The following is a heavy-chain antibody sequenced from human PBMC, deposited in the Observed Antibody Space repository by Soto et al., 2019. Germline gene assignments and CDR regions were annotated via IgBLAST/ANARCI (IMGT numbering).Heavy chain of an antibody. Sequence: QVQLVESGGGVVQPGRSLRLSCAASGFTFSSYGMHWVRQAPGKGLEWVAVISYDGSNKYYADSVKGRFTISRDNSKNTLYLQMNSLRAEDTAVYYCAKDRYDSSCYRIDYWGQGTLVTVSS. CDR1: GFTFSSYG. V-gene: IGHV3-30*18. D-gene: IGHD3-22*01. CDR3: AKDRYDSSCYRIDY. CDR2: ISYDGSNK. J-gene: IGHJ4*02.